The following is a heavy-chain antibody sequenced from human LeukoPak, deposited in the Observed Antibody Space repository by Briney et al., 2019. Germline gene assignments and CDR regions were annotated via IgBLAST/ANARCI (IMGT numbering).Heavy chain of an antibody. V-gene: IGHV3-15*07. J-gene: IGHJ4*02. CDR2: IKSKTDGGTT. Sequence: GGSLRLSCAAPGFTFSNAWMNWVRQASGKGLEWVGRIKSKTDGGTTDYAAPVKGRFTISRDDSKNTLYLQMNSLKTEDTAVYYCTTDGGNSVGFDYWGQGTLVTVSS. CDR1: GFTFSNAW. CDR3: TTDGGNSVGFDY. D-gene: IGHD4-23*01.